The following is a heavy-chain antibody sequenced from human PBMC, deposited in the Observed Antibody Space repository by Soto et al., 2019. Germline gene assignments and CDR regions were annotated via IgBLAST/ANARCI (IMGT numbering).Heavy chain of an antibody. J-gene: IGHJ4*02. CDR2: ISGSGGSI. Sequence: GGSLRLSCAASGFTFSTYAMNWVRQAPWKGLEWVSSISGSGGSINYADSVKGRFTISRDNSKNTLYLQINSLTAADTAVYYCAKVGIYCSDGVCTAYWGQGTLVTVSS. V-gene: IGHV3-23*01. CDR3: AKVGIYCSDGVCTAY. D-gene: IGHD2-8*01. CDR1: GFTFSTYA.